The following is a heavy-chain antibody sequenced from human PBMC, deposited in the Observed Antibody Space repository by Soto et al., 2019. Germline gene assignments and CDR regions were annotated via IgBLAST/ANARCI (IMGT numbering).Heavy chain of an antibody. CDR2: IYSGGST. CDR1: GFTVSSNY. CDR3: ARDIVPAKYGMDV. D-gene: IGHD2-15*01. V-gene: IGHV3-53*01. Sequence: PGESLKISCAASGFTVSSNYMSWVRQAPGKGLEWVSVIYSGGSTYYADSVKGRFTISRDNSKNTLYLQMNSLRAEDTAVYYCARDIVPAKYGMDVWGQGPRSPSP. J-gene: IGHJ6*02.